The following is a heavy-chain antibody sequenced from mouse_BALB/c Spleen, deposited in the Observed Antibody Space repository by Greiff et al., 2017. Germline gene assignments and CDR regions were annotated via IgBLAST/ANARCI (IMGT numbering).Heavy chain of an antibody. V-gene: IGHV5-4*02. CDR3: ARAYSSRYFDV. Sequence: EVLLVESGGDLVKPGGSLKLSCAASGYTFTDYYMYWVRQTPEKRLEWVATISDGGSYTYYPDSVKGRFTISRDNAKNNLYLQMSSLKSEDTAMYYCARAYSSRYFDVWGEGTTVTVSA. J-gene: IGHJ1*01. CDR1: GYTFTDYY. CDR2: ISDGGSYT.